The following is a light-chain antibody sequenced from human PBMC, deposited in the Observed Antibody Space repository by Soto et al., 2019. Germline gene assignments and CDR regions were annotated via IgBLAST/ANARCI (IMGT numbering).Light chain of an antibody. J-gene: IGLJ1*01. V-gene: IGLV2-8*01. CDR2: EVS. CDR1: SSDVGGYNY. Sequence: QSALTQPPSASGSPGQSVTISCTGTSSDVGGYNYVSWYQQHPGKAPKLMIYEVSKRPSGVPDRFSGSKSSNTASLTVSGLQAEDEADYYCNSYAGSNVYVFGTGTKVTVL. CDR3: NSYAGSNVYV.